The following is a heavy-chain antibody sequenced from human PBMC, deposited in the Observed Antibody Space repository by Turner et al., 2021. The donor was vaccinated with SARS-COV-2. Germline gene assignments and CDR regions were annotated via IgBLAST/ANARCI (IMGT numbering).Heavy chain of an antibody. CDR3: ARSALFAAPSGLDV. Sequence: QVQLQQWGAGLLRSSETLSLTCGVHGGSFSAYYWTWIRQIPGKGLEWIGQIDKSGITNYNPSLQSRVTISRDTSKNHLSLNLTSVTAADTAVYYCARSALFAAPSGLDVWGPGATVIVSS. D-gene: IGHD3-10*02. CDR1: GGSFSAYY. J-gene: IGHJ6*02. V-gene: IGHV4-34*01. CDR2: IDKSGIT.